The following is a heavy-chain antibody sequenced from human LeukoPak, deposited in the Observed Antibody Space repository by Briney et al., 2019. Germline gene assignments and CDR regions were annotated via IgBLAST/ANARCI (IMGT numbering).Heavy chain of an antibody. Sequence: PGGSLRLSCAASGFTFSTYTMNWVRQAPGKGLEWVAFIRYDGSNKYYADSVKGRFTISRDNSKNTLYLQMNSLRAEDTAVYYCAKDGHDSSGYYPPPIDYWGQGTLVTVSS. CDR3: AKDGHDSSGYYPPPIDY. J-gene: IGHJ4*02. D-gene: IGHD3-22*01. V-gene: IGHV3-30*02. CDR1: GFTFSTYT. CDR2: IRYDGSNK.